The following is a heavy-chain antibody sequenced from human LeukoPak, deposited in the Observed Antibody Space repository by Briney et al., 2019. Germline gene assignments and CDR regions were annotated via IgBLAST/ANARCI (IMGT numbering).Heavy chain of an antibody. J-gene: IGHJ4*02. CDR3: AKGSGPFDY. D-gene: IGHD3-10*01. CDR1: GFTFSSYG. CDR2: ISYDGSNK. Sequence: GGSLRLSCAVSGFTFSSYGMHWVRQAPGKGLEWVAVISYDGSNKYYADSVKGRFTISRDNSKNTLYLQMNSLRAEDTAVYYCAKGSGPFDYWGQGTLVTVSS. V-gene: IGHV3-30*18.